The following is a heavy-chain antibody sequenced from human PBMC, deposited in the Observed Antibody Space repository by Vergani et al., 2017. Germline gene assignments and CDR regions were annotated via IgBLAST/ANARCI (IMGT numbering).Heavy chain of an antibody. J-gene: IGHJ6*03. CDR1: GYTFTSYGI. Sequence: QVQLVQSGAEVKKPGASVKVSCKASGYTFTSYGISWIRQPPGKGLEWIGYIYHSGSTYYNPSLKSRVTISVDRSKNQFSLKLSSVTAADTDVYYCARVPLGYYYDSSGYRHYYYYMDVWGKGTTVTVSS. V-gene: IGHV4-30-2*01. CDR2: IYHSGST. D-gene: IGHD3-22*01. CDR3: ARVPLGYYYDSSGYRHYYYYMDV.